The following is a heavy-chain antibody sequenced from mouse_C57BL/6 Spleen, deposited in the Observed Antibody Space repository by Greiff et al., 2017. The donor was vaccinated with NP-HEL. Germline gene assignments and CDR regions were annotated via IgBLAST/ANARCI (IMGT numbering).Heavy chain of an antibody. J-gene: IGHJ4*01. CDR2: IWSGGST. CDR3: ARKGYYYGSSPCCAMDY. D-gene: IGHD1-1*01. CDR1: GFSLTSYG. Sequence: QVQLQQSGPGLVQPSQSLSITCTVSGFSLTSYGVHWVRQSPGKGLEWLGVIWSGGSTDYNAAFISRLSISKDNSKSQVFFKMNSLQADDTAIYYCARKGYYYGSSPCCAMDYWGQGTSVTVSS. V-gene: IGHV2-2*01.